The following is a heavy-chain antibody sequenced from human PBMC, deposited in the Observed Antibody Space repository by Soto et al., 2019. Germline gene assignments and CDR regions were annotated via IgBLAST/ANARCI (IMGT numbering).Heavy chain of an antibody. D-gene: IGHD6-19*01. Sequence: PGGSLRLSCAASGFTFSSYGMHWVRQAPGKGLEWVAVISYDGSNKYYADSVKGRFTISRDNSKNTLYLQMNSLRAEDTAVYYCAKEIIAVAGPFDYWGQGTLVTVSS. CDR1: GFTFSSYG. V-gene: IGHV3-30*18. CDR3: AKEIIAVAGPFDY. J-gene: IGHJ4*02. CDR2: ISYDGSNK.